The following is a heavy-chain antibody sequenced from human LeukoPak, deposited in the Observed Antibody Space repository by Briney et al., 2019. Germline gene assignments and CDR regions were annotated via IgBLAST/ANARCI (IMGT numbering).Heavy chain of an antibody. Sequence: PGGSLRLSCAASGFTFSSYGMHWVRQAPGKGLEWVAVISYDGSNKYYADSVKGRFTISRDNSKNTLYLQMNSPRAEDTAVYYCASPGDYYDSSGPYYFDYWGQGTLVTVSS. CDR1: GFTFSSYG. CDR2: ISYDGSNK. J-gene: IGHJ4*02. D-gene: IGHD3-22*01. V-gene: IGHV3-30*03. CDR3: ASPGDYYDSSGPYYFDY.